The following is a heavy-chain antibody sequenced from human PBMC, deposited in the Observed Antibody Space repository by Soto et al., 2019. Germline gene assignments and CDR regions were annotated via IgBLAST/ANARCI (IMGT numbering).Heavy chain of an antibody. D-gene: IGHD5-12*01. J-gene: IGHJ5*02. V-gene: IGHV1-69*02. Sequence: QVQLVQSGAEVKKPGSSVKVSCKASGGTFNSYTISWVRQAPGQGPEWMGRIIPILDITNYAQKFQGRVTITADKTTTTVYMELSSLRSEDTAMYYCARGGYSGYDYGWFDPWGQGTLVTVSS. CDR2: IIPILDIT. CDR3: ARGGYSGYDYGWFDP. CDR1: GGTFNSYT.